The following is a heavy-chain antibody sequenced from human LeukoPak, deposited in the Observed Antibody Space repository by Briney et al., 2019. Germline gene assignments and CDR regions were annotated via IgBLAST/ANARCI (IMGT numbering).Heavy chain of an antibody. CDR3: ARAYSGYGQIDY. Sequence: PSETLSLTCTVSGGSIRSYYWSWIRQPPGKGLEWIGYIYYSGSTNYNPSLKSRVTISVDTSKNQFSLKLSSVTAADTAAYYCARAYSGYGQIDYWGQGTLVTVSS. CDR1: GGSIRSYY. V-gene: IGHV4-59*01. CDR2: IYYSGST. J-gene: IGHJ4*02. D-gene: IGHD5-12*01.